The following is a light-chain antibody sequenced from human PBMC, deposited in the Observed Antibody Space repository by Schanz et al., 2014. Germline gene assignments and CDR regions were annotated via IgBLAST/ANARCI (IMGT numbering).Light chain of an antibody. V-gene: IGKV3-20*01. CDR1: QSVSSSF. CDR3: QQYGSSPFT. CDR2: GAS. Sequence: EIVLTQSPGTLSLSPGERATLSCRASQSVSSSFLVWYQQKLGQAPSLLFYGASSRATGVPDRFSGSGSGTDFTLTISRLEPEDFAVYYCQQYGSSPFTFGGGTKVEIK. J-gene: IGKJ4*01.